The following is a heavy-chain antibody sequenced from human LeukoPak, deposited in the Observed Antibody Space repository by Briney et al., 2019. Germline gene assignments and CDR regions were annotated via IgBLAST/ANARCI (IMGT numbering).Heavy chain of an antibody. D-gene: IGHD6-6*01. V-gene: IGHV3-21*04. CDR1: GFTFSSYS. J-gene: IGHJ4*02. Sequence: PGGSLRLSCAASGFTFSSYSMNWVRQAPGKGLEWVSSISSSSSYIYYADSVKGRFTISRDNSKNTLYLQMNSLRAEDTAVYYCAKDLRQLVPRRFDYWGQGTLVTVSS. CDR3: AKDLRQLVPRRFDY. CDR2: ISSSSSYI.